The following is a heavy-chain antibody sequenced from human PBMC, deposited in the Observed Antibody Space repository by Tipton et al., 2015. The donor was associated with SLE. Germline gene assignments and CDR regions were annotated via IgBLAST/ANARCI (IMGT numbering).Heavy chain of an antibody. Sequence: LSLTCAVYGGSFSGFYWSWIRQPPGKGLEWVSAISGSGGSTYYADSVKGRFTISRDNSKNTLYLQMNSLRAEDTAVYYCAKLVYRSAALFDYWGQGTLVTVSS. CDR2: ISGSGGST. V-gene: IGHV3-23*01. CDR3: AKLVYRSAALFDY. D-gene: IGHD2-15*01. J-gene: IGHJ4*02. CDR1: GGSFSGFY.